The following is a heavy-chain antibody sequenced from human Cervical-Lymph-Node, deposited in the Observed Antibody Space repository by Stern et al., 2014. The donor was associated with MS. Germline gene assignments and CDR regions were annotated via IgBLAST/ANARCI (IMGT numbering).Heavy chain of an antibody. Sequence: VQLVESGGGVVQPGRSLRLSCAASGFIFSNYAMHWVRHPPCEGLECVAVVSFDGANTYFADSVKGRFSISRDNSKNTLYLQMNSLKMEDTAIYYCASQIWGQGTMVTVSS. J-gene: IGHJ3*02. CDR2: VSFDGANT. V-gene: IGHV3-30*17. CDR3: ASQI. CDR1: GFIFSNYA.